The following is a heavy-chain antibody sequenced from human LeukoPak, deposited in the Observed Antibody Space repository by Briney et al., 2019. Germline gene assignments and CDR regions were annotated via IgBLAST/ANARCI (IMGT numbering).Heavy chain of an antibody. Sequence: SETLSLTCAVSGYSISSGYYWGWIRQPPGKGLEWIGSIYHSGSTYYNASLKSRVTISVDTSKNQFSLKLSSVTAADTAVYYCARRRSHDAFDIWGQGTMVTVSS. V-gene: IGHV4-38-2*01. CDR3: ARRRSHDAFDI. CDR2: IYHSGST. CDR1: GYSISSGYY. J-gene: IGHJ3*02.